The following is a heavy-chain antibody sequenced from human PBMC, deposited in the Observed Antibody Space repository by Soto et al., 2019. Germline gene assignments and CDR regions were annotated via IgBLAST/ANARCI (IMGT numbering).Heavy chain of an antibody. CDR2: INHSGST. CDR1: GGSFSGYY. D-gene: IGHD6-19*01. Sequence: PSETLSLTCAVYGGSFSGYYWSWIRQPPGKGLEWIGEINHSGSTNYNPSLKSRVTISVDTSKNQFSLKLSSVTAADTAVYYCARVRKWYSSGWYVDYWGQGTLVTVSS. J-gene: IGHJ4*02. CDR3: ARVRKWYSSGWYVDY. V-gene: IGHV4-34*01.